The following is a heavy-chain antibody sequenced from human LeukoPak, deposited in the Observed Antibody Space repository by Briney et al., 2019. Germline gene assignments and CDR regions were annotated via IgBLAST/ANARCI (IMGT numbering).Heavy chain of an antibody. D-gene: IGHD6-13*01. CDR3: ARGVSSSWSDDAFDI. Sequence: ASVKVSCKASGYTFTSYGISWVRQAPRQGLEWMGWISAYNGNTNYAQKLQGRVTMTTDTSTSTAYMELRSLRSDDTAVYYCARGVSSSWSDDAFDIWGQGTMVTVSS. V-gene: IGHV1-18*01. CDR2: ISAYNGNT. J-gene: IGHJ3*02. CDR1: GYTFTSYG.